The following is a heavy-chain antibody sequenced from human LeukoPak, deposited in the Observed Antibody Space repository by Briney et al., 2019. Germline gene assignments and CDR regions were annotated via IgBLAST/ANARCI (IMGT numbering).Heavy chain of an antibody. V-gene: IGHV4-4*07. J-gene: IGHJ4*02. CDR1: GGSISSYY. CDR3: AREGALRFLEWLPRLAFDY. Sequence: SETLSLTCTVSGGSISSYYWSWLRQPAGKGLEWIGRIYTSGSTNYNPSLKSRVTMSVDTSKNQFSLKLSSVTAADTAVYYCAREGALRFLEWLPRLAFDYWGQGTLVTVSS. CDR2: IYTSGST. D-gene: IGHD3-3*01.